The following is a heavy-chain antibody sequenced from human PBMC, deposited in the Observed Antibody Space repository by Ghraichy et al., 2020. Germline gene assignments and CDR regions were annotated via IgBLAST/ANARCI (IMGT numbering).Heavy chain of an antibody. V-gene: IGHV4-39*01. CDR1: GGSISSSSYY. CDR3: ARLEYYDILAGYYITSYFDH. J-gene: IGHJ4*02. CDR2: IYYSGST. D-gene: IGHD3-9*01. Sequence: SETLSLTCTISGGSISSSSYYWGWIRQPPGKGLEWIGNIYYSGSTYYNPSLRSRVTISVDTPKNQFSMKLSSVTAADTAVYYCARLEYYDILAGYYITSYFDHWGQGTLVTVSS.